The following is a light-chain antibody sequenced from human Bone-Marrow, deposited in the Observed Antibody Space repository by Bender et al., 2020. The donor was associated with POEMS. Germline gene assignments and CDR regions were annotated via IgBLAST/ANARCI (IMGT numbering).Light chain of an antibody. CDR3: SSWDDSLSGWV. J-gene: IGLJ3*02. Sequence: QSVLTQPPSASGTPGQRVTISCSGSGSNIGSNTVNWYQHLPGSAPRLVVYSNYQRPSGVPARFSGSKSGTSASLVISDIQSEDEGDYYCSSWDDSLSGWVFGGGTKLTVL. CDR2: SNY. CDR1: GSNIGSNT. V-gene: IGLV1-44*01.